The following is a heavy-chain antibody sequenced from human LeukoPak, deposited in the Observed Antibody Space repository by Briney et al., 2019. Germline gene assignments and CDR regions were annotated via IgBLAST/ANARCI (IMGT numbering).Heavy chain of an antibody. D-gene: IGHD2-2*01. Sequence: SGTLSLTCAVYGGSFSGYYWSWIRQPPGKGLEWIGEINHSGSTNYNPSLKSRVTISVDTSKNQFSLKLSSVTAADTAVYYCARRRRVPAANYYMDVWGKGTTVTVSS. CDR2: INHSGST. CDR3: ARRRRVPAANYYMDV. V-gene: IGHV4-34*01. CDR1: GGSFSGYY. J-gene: IGHJ6*03.